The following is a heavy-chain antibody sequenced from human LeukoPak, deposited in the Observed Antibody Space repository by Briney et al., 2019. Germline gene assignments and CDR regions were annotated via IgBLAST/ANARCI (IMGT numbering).Heavy chain of an antibody. CDR3: AREVAVVDLDY. V-gene: IGHV4-34*01. CDR2: INHSGST. CDR1: GGSFSGYY. Sequence: SETLSLTCAVYGGSFSGYYWSWIRQPPGKGLEWIGEINHSGSTNYNPSLKSRVTISVDTSKNQFSLKLSSVTAADTAVYYCAREVAVVDLDYWGQGTLVTVSS. D-gene: IGHD6-19*01. J-gene: IGHJ4*02.